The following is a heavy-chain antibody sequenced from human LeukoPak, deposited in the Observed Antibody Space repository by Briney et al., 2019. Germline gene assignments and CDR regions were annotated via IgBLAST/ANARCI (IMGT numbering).Heavy chain of an antibody. CDR1: GGSISSYY. D-gene: IGHD3-16*01. Sequence: PSETLSLTCTVSGGSISSYYWSWIRQPPGKGLEWIGYIYYSGSTNCNPSLKSRVTISVDTSKNQFSLKLSSVTAADTAVYYCARAPSRRYEGDGYFDYWGQGTLVTASS. J-gene: IGHJ4*02. CDR2: IYYSGST. CDR3: ARAPSRRYEGDGYFDY. V-gene: IGHV4-59*01.